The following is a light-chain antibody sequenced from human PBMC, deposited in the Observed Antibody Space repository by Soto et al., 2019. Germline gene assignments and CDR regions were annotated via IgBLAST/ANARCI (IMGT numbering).Light chain of an antibody. V-gene: IGLV3-1*01. CDR1: KLGDKY. Sequence: SYELTQPPSVSXSPGQTASITCSGDKLGDKYACWYQQKPGQSPVLVIYQDSKRPSGIPERFSGSNSGNTATLTISGTQAMDEADYYCQAWDSSTHVVFGGGTKVTVL. J-gene: IGLJ2*01. CDR2: QDS. CDR3: QAWDSSTHVV.